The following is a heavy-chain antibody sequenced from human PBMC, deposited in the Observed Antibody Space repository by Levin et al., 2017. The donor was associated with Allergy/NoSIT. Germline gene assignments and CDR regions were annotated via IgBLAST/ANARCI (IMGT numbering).Heavy chain of an antibody. D-gene: IGHD6-19*01. Sequence: ASVKVSCKASGYTFTSYYMHWVRQAPGQGLEWMGIINPSGGSTSYAHKFQGRVTMTRDTSTSTVYMELSSLRSEDTAVYYCARDPFTAVAGTRWFDPWGQGTLVTVSS. V-gene: IGHV1-46*01. CDR2: INPSGGST. CDR1: GYTFTSYY. CDR3: ARDPFTAVAGTRWFDP. J-gene: IGHJ5*02.